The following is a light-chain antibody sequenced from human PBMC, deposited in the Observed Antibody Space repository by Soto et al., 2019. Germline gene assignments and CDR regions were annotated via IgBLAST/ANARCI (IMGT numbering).Light chain of an antibody. CDR1: TSDVGGYNY. CDR2: EVS. V-gene: IGLV2-14*01. CDR3: SSYTSSSSHV. J-gene: IGLJ1*01. Sequence: QSVLTQPASVSGSPGQSITISCTGITSDVGGYNYVSWYQQHPGKVPKLMIYEVSNRPSGVSNRFSGSKSGNTASLTISGLQAEDEADYYRSSYTSSSSHVFGTGTKGTVL.